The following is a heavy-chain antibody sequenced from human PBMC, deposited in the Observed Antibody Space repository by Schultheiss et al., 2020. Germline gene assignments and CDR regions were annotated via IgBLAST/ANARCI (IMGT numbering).Heavy chain of an antibody. J-gene: IGHJ4*02. Sequence: GSLRLSCAASGFTFSSYWMSWIRQHPGKGLEWIGEINQSGSTKYNPSLKSRVTISADTSKNQFSLKLSSVTAADTAVYYCARVKWPYYFDYWGQGTLVTGSS. CDR1: GFTFSSYW. D-gene: IGHD5-12*01. V-gene: IGHV4-34*01. CDR3: ARVKWPYYFDY. CDR2: INQSGST.